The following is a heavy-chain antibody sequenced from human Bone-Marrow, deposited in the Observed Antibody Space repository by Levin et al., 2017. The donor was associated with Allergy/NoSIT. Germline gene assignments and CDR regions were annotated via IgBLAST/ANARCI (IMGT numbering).Heavy chain of an antibody. J-gene: IGHJ3*02. CDR2: ISYSGST. D-gene: IGHD2-15*01. Sequence: SETLSLTCTVSGGSISSYYWSWIRQPPGKGLEWIGYISYSGSTNYNPSLKSRVTMSVDTSKNQFSLKLSSVTAADTAMYYCARRISGGRAFDIWGQGTMVTVSS. CDR3: ARRISGGRAFDI. V-gene: IGHV4-59*01. CDR1: GGSISSYY.